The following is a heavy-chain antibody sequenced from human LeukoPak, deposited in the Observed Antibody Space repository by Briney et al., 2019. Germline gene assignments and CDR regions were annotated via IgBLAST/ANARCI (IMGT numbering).Heavy chain of an antibody. V-gene: IGHV4-4*02. J-gene: IGHJ4*02. D-gene: IGHD3-22*01. CDR1: GGSISSSNW. Sequence: SETLSLTCAVSGGSISSSNWWSWVSQPPGKGLEWIGEIYHSGSTNYNPSVKGRATISTDTSKNQFSLKLDSVTAADTAVYYCTSMTVTDLRGAFDYWGQGTLVTVSS. CDR3: TSMTVTDLRGAFDY. CDR2: IYHSGST.